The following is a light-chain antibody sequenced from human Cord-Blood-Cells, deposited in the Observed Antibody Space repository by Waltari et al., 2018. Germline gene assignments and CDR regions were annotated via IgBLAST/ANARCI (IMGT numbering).Light chain of an antibody. CDR3: QQYYSYPPT. Sequence: AIRMTQSPSSFSASTGDRVTITCRASQGISSYLAWYQQKPGNAPKLLIYAASTLQSGVPSRFSGSGSGTDFTLTISCLQSEDFATYYCQQYYSYPPTFGPGTKVDIK. CDR2: AAS. CDR1: QGISSY. V-gene: IGKV1-8*01. J-gene: IGKJ3*01.